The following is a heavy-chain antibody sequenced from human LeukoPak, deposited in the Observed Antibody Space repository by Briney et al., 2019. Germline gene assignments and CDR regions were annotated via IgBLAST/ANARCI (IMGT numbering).Heavy chain of an antibody. D-gene: IGHD3-22*01. Sequence: SETLSLTCEVSGGSIYSYYWSWIRQPPGKGLEWIGYMYYSGTSNYNPSLRSRVAISVGTSKNQNSLKLSSVTTADTAVYYCARLDPVDRRPISWGQGALVTVSS. V-gene: IGHV4-59*01. CDR3: ARLDPVDRRPIS. J-gene: IGHJ4*02. CDR2: MYYSGTS. CDR1: GGSIYSYY.